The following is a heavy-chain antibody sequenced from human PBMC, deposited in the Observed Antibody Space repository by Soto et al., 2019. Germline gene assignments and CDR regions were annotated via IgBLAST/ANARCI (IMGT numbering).Heavy chain of an antibody. Sequence: GESLKISCKGSGYSFTSYWIGWVRQMPGKGLEWMGIIYPGDSDTRYSPSFQGQVTISADKSISTAYLQWSSLKASDTAMYYCATSRGYSGYGYYYYYYGMDVWGQGTTVTV. CDR1: GYSFTSYW. CDR3: ATSRGYSGYGYYYYYYGMDV. CDR2: IYPGDSDT. D-gene: IGHD5-12*01. V-gene: IGHV5-51*01. J-gene: IGHJ6*02.